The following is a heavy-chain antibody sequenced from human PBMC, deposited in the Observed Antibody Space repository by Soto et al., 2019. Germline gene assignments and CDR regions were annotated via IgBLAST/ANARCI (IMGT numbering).Heavy chain of an antibody. D-gene: IGHD1-26*01. CDR1: GGTFSSYT. V-gene: IGHV1-69*02. CDR3: ARSGAGSGSYFGVDY. Sequence: QVQLVQSGAEVKKPGSSVKVSCKASGGTFSSYTISWVRQAPGQGLEWMGRIIPILGIANYAQKFQGRVTMTADKSTSTAYMVLSSLRSEDTGVYYCARSGAGSGSYFGVDYWGQGTLVTVSS. CDR2: IIPILGIA. J-gene: IGHJ4*02.